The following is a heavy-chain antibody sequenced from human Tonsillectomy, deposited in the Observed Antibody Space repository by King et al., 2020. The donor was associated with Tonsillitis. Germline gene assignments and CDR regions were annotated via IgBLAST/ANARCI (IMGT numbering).Heavy chain of an antibody. J-gene: IGHJ5*02. CDR1: GGTFSSYA. V-gene: IGHV1-69*01. CDR3: ARTNYYGSGSNNWFDP. CDR2: IIPIFDSA. D-gene: IGHD3-10*01. Sequence: VQLVESGAEVKKPGSSVKVSCKASGGTFSSYAISWVRQAPGHGLEWMGGIIPIFDSANYAQKFQGRVTITADESTRTAYMELSSLRSEDTAVYYCARTNYYGSGSNNWFDPWGQGTLVTVSS.